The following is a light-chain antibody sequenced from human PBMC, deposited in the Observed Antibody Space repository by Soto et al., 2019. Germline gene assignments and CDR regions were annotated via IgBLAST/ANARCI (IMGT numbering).Light chain of an antibody. CDR1: SDHSSYA. CDR3: QTGGTGIQV. V-gene: IGLV4-69*01. Sequence: QPVLTQSPSASASLGASVKLTCTLSSDHSSYAIAWHQQQPEKGPRFLMKLNSDGSHSKGDGIPDRFSGSSSGAERYLTISSLPSEEEADYYCQTGGTGIQVFGGGTKLTVL. J-gene: IGLJ3*02. CDR2: LNSDGSH.